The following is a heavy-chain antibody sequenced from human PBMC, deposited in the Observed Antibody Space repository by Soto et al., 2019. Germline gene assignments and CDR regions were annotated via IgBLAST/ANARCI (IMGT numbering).Heavy chain of an antibody. V-gene: IGHV4-31*02. CDR3: ARLVYYGMDV. J-gene: IGHJ6*02. Sequence: EWIGYIYYSGSTYYNPSLKSRVTISVDTSKNQFSLKLSSVTAADTAVYYCARLVYYGMDVWGQGTTVTVSS. CDR2: IYYSGST. D-gene: IGHD2-8*02.